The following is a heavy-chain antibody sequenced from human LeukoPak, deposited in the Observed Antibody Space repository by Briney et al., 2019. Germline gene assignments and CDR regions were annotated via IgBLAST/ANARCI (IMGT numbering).Heavy chain of an antibody. CDR2: IKPDGSAR. CDR3: ARVRWGGLYYFDY. CDR1: GFTFSSSA. D-gene: IGHD3-16*01. V-gene: IGHV3-7*01. J-gene: IGHJ4*02. Sequence: GGSLRLSCAASGFTFSSSAMSWVRQAPGKGLERVANIKPDGSARYYVDSVKGRFTISRDNAKNTLYLQMNSLRAEDTAVYYCARVRWGGLYYFDYWGQGTLVTVSS.